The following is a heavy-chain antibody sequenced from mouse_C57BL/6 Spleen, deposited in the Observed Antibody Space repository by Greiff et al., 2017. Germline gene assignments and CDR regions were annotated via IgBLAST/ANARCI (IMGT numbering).Heavy chain of an antibody. CDR1: GYTFTSYW. J-gene: IGHJ2*01. Sequence: VQLQQPGAELVKPGASVKMSCKASGYTFTSYWITWVKQRPGQGLEWIGDIYPGSGSTNYNEKFKSKATLTVDTSSRTAYMQLSSLTSEDAAVSYCARGEKYGSPEYDLDYWGQGTTVTVAS. V-gene: IGHV1-55*01. D-gene: IGHD1-1*01. CDR3: ARGEKYGSPEYDLDY. CDR2: IYPGSGST.